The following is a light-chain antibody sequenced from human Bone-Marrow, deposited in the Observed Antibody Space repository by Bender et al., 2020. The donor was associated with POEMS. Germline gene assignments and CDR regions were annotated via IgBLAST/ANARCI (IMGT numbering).Light chain of an antibody. Sequence: QSALTQSRSVSGSPGQSVTISCTGTSSDVGYYDYVSWYQQLPGKAPKLMIYEVTKRPSGVSDRFTGSKSGNTASLTISGLQAEDEADYYCSSYTISPLFWVFGGGTKLTVL. CDR2: EVT. CDR1: SSDVGYYDY. J-gene: IGLJ3*02. CDR3: SSYTISPLFWV. V-gene: IGLV2-11*01.